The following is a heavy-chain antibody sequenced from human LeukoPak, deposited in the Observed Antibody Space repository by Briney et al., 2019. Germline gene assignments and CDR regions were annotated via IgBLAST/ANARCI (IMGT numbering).Heavy chain of an antibody. V-gene: IGHV1-46*01. Sequence: ASVKVSCKASGYTLSGYYMHWVRQAPGQGLEWVGIINPNDGSTKYAQKFQGRVTLSGDTSTSTVYMELNSLRIEDTAMYYCARDGLQTRYNWNDEGRKNWFEPWGQGTLVTVSS. CDR1: GYTLSGYY. CDR2: INPNDGST. CDR3: ARDGLQTRYNWNDEGRKNWFEP. J-gene: IGHJ5*02. D-gene: IGHD1-1*01.